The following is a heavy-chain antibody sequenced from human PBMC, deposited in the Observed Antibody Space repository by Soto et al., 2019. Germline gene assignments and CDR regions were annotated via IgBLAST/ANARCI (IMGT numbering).Heavy chain of an antibody. D-gene: IGHD2-21*01. CDR3: AHKLLFSGAIDY. CDR2: IYWNDDK. Sequence: QITLKESGPTLVQPTQTLTLTCTFSGFSLSNSGVGVGWILQPPGKSLTWRALIYWNDDKRYSPSLKRRLTITKNTSKTQVVLTRTHRDPVDTAPYCGAHKLLFSGAIDYCVQGTMVTVSS. CDR1: GFSLSNSGVG. V-gene: IGHV2-5*01. J-gene: IGHJ4*02.